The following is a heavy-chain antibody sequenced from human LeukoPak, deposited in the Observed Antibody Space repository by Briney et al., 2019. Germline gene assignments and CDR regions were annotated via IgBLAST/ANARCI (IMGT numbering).Heavy chain of an antibody. CDR3: ARSVLKGYDLNY. CDR2: IYTSGST. V-gene: IGHV4-4*07. J-gene: IGHJ4*02. D-gene: IGHD5-12*01. Sequence: SATLSLTCAVAYDFITICYGSWIRLPAGRGLEWIRRIYTSGSTNYNPSLKSRVTISVDTSKNQFSLKLSSVTAADTAVYYCARSVLKGYDLNYWGQGTLVTVSS. CDR1: YDFITICY.